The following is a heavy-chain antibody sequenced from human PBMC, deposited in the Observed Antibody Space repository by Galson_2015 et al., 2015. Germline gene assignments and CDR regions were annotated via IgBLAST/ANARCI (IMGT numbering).Heavy chain of an antibody. V-gene: IGHV1-18*01. CDR1: GYTFTSYG. Sequence: SVKVSCKASGYTFTSYGISWVRQAPGQGLEWMGWISAYNGNTNYAQKLQGRVTTTTDTSTSTAYMELRSLRSDDTAVYYCARDSGITIFSVYGMDVWGQGTTVTVSS. CDR3: ARDSGITIFSVYGMDV. CDR2: ISAYNGNT. J-gene: IGHJ6*02. D-gene: IGHD3-9*01.